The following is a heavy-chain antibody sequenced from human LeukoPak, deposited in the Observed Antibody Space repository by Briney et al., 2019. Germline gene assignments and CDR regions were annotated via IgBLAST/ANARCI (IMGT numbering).Heavy chain of an antibody. Sequence: AGGSLRLSCAASGFTVSSNYMSWVRQAPGKGLEWVSVIYSGGSTYYADSVKGRFTISRDNSKNTLYLQMNSLRAEDTAAYYCARAAEQWLLTSDYWGQGTLVTVSS. CDR1: GFTVSSNY. J-gene: IGHJ4*02. CDR3: ARAAEQWLLTSDY. CDR2: IYSGGST. D-gene: IGHD6-19*01. V-gene: IGHV3-53*01.